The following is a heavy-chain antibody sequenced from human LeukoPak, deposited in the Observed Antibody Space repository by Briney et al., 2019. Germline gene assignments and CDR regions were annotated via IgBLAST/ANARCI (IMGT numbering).Heavy chain of an antibody. Sequence: ASETLSLTCIVSGGSISSYYWSWIRQPPGKGLEWIGYIYYSGSTNYNPSLKSRVTISVDTSKNQFSLKLSSVTAADTAVYYCAKHLDYGDYSWFDPWGQGTLVTVSS. CDR1: GGSISSYY. CDR3: AKHLDYGDYSWFDP. CDR2: IYYSGST. J-gene: IGHJ5*02. D-gene: IGHD4-17*01. V-gene: IGHV4-59*01.